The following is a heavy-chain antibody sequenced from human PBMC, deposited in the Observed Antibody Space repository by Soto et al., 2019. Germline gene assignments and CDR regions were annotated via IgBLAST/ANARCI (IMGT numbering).Heavy chain of an antibody. V-gene: IGHV3-15*07. CDR1: GFTFSNAW. Sequence: EVQLVESGGGLVKPGGSLRLSCAASGFTFSNAWMNWVRQAPGKGLEWVGRIKSKTDGGTTDYAAPVKGRFTISRDDSKNTLYLQMDSLKTEDTAVYYCTTEGYCSSTSCSLYGMDVWGQGTTVTVSS. CDR2: IKSKTDGGTT. CDR3: TTEGYCSSTSCSLYGMDV. J-gene: IGHJ6*02. D-gene: IGHD2-2*01.